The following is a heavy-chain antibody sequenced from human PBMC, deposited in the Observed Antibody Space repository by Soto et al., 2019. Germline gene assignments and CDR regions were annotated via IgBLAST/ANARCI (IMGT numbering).Heavy chain of an antibody. CDR2: ISVYNGNT. D-gene: IGHD3-22*01. CDR1: GYTFSNYG. V-gene: IGHV1-18*01. J-gene: IGHJ5*02. CDR3: ARVPSSGYYPPWS. Sequence: QVQLVQSGAEVKKPGASVKVSCKASGYTFSNYGITWVRQAPGQGLEWMGWISVYNGNTHYAQKLQGRVTMTTDTSTSTAYMELRSLRSDDTAVYYCARVPSSGYYPPWSWGQGTLVTVSS.